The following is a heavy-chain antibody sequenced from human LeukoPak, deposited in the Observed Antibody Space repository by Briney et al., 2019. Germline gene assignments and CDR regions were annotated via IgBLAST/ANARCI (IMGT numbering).Heavy chain of an antibody. J-gene: IGHJ3*02. CDR2: ISSYNGNT. CDR3: ARGRGIVGATQRAFDI. CDR1: GYTFTTYG. Sequence: ASVRVSCKASGYTFTTYGITWVRQAPGQGLEWMGWISSYNGNTNYAPKFQGRVTMTTDTSTSTAYMELRSLRSDDTAVYYCARGRGIVGATQRAFDIWGQGTMVTVSS. V-gene: IGHV1-18*01. D-gene: IGHD1-26*01.